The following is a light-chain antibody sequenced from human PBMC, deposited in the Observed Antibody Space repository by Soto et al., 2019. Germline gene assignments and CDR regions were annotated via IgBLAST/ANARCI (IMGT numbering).Light chain of an antibody. Sequence: QSVLTQSPSASASLGASVKLTCTLSSGHSSYAIAWHQQQPEKGPRYLMKLNSDGSYTKGDGIPDRFSGSSSGAERYLTISSLQPEDEADYYCQTWGTGFQVFGGGTKVTVL. CDR1: SGHSSYA. J-gene: IGLJ3*02. CDR2: LNSDGSY. V-gene: IGLV4-69*01. CDR3: QTWGTGFQV.